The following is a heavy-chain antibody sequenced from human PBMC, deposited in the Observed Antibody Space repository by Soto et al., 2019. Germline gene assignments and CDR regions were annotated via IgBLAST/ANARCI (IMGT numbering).Heavy chain of an antibody. CDR2: IAYDGNNK. D-gene: IGHD6-13*01. CDR1: GFTFSRYG. CDR3: ARDTSIAAAGGTPYFDY. V-gene: IGHV3-30*03. Sequence: SLRLSCAASGFTFSRYGMHWVRQAPGKGLEWVALIAYDGNNKNYAASVRGRFTISRDKSKNTLDLQMDSLRPEDTAVYYCARDTSIAAAGGTPYFDYWGQGTPVTVSS. J-gene: IGHJ4*02.